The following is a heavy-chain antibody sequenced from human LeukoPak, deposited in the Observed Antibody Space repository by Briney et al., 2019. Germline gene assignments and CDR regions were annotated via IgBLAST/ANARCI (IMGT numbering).Heavy chain of an antibody. V-gene: IGHV3-30-3*01. J-gene: IGHJ4*02. Sequence: GRSLRLSCAASGFSFSTYAMHWVRQAPGKGLEWVAVVSHDGSSKYYADSVKGRFPISRDNSKNTLYLQMNSLRVEDTAVYYCAPIDNAYFDYWGQGTLVTVSS. CDR2: VSHDGSSK. CDR3: APIDNAYFDY. D-gene: IGHD2-8*01. CDR1: GFSFSTYA.